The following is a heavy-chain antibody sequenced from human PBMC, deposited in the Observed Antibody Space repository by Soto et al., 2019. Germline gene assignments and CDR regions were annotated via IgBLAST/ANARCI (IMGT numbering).Heavy chain of an antibody. D-gene: IGHD3-10*01. J-gene: IGHJ5*01. Sequence: PSETLSLTCTVSGGSINYGYCWCLIRQPPGKGLEWIGSIIYNVNTYYNPSLKSRVTISVDTSKNNFSMRLNSVTAADTALYYCARQVYGSGPNWFDSWGQGTLVTVSS. V-gene: IGHV4-38-2*02. CDR1: GGSINYGYC. CDR3: ARQVYGSGPNWFDS. CDR2: IIYNVNT.